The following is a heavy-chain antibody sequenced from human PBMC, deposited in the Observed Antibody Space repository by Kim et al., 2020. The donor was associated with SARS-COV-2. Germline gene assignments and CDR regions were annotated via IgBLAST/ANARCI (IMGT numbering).Heavy chain of an antibody. V-gene: IGHV4-34*01. J-gene: IGHJ4*02. CDR1: GGSFSGYY. Sequence: SETLSLTCAVYGGSFSGYYWTWIRQPPGKGLEWVGEINHSGSTNYNPSLKSRVTISVDTSKNQFSLRLTSVTAADTAAYYCARSDLLGAYSSIADWGQGT. CDR3: ARSDLLGAYSSIAD. CDR2: INHSGST. D-gene: IGHD6-13*01.